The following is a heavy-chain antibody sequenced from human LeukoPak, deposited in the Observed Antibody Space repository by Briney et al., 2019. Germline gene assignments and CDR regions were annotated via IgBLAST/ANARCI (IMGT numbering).Heavy chain of an antibody. CDR3: AKGQISRSYRFDY. CDR1: GFNFSSYG. J-gene: IGHJ4*02. D-gene: IGHD3-3*02. V-gene: IGHV3-23*01. Sequence: GGSLRLSCAVSGFNFSSYGMTWVRQAPGKGLEWVSIISGSGRDTYYADSVKGRFTISRDKSKSTLYLQMNSLRAEDTAVYYCAKGQISRSYRFDYWGQGTLVTVSS. CDR2: ISGSGRDT.